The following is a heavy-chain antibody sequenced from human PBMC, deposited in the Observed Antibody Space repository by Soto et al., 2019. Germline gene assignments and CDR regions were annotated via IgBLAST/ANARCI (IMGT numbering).Heavy chain of an antibody. V-gene: IGHV3-23*01. CDR2: ISGSGGST. CDR1: GFTFSSYA. D-gene: IGHD2-2*01. Sequence: GGSLRLSCAASGFTFSSYAMSWVRQAPGKGLEWVSAISGSGGSTYYADSVKGRFTISRDNSKNTLYLQMNSLRAEDTAVYYCAKFLGYCSSTSCYNPRYYYYYMDVWGKGTTVTVSS. CDR3: AKFLGYCSSTSCYNPRYYYYYMDV. J-gene: IGHJ6*03.